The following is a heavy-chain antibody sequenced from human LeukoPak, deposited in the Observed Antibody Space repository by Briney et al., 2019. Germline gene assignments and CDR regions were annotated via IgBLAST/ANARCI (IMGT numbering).Heavy chain of an antibody. CDR3: ARDWLDSSGYYYSDY. D-gene: IGHD3-22*01. CDR2: INPNSGGT. J-gene: IGHJ4*02. CDR1: GYTFTGYY. Sequence: ASVKVSCKASGYTFTGYYMHWVRQAPGQGLEWMGWINPNSGGTNYAQKFQGRVTMTRDTSISTAYMELSRLRSDDTAVYYCARDWLDSSGYYYSDYWGPGTLVTVSS. V-gene: IGHV1-2*02.